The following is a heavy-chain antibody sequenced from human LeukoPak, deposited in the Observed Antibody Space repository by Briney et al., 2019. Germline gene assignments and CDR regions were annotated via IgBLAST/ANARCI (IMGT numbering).Heavy chain of an antibody. CDR1: GFTFSSYS. V-gene: IGHV3-21*04. CDR3: ARVREGIFDY. CDR2: ISSSSSYI. J-gene: IGHJ4*02. Sequence: PGGSLRLSCAASGFTFSSYSMNWVRQAPGKGLEWVSSISSSSSYIYYADSVKGRFTISRDNSKNTLYLQMDSLRVEDTAVYYCARVREGIFDYWGQGTLVTVSS. D-gene: IGHD6-13*01.